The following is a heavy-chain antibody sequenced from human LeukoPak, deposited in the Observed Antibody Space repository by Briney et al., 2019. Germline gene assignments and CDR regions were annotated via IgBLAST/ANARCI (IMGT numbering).Heavy chain of an antibody. CDR1: GGSISSYY. Sequence: SETLSLTCTVSGGSISSYYWGWIRQPPGQKLEWIGSIYSDGGTHYNLSFNSRLTISADMSRNQFSLNLRSVTAADTAVYFCVRDGGNWDVHYWGQGTLVTVSS. CDR2: IYSDGGT. J-gene: IGHJ4*02. D-gene: IGHD3-16*01. V-gene: IGHV4-39*07. CDR3: VRDGGNWDVHY.